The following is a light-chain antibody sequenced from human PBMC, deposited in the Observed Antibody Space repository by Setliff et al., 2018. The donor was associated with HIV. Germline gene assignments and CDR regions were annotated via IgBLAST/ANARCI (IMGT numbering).Light chain of an antibody. J-gene: IGLJ2*01. V-gene: IGLV2-23*02. CDR3: CSYAGSSTFVV. CDR1: SSDVGGYNY. Sequence: QSALTQPASVSGSPGQSITISCTGTSSDVGGYNYVSWYQQHPGKAPKLIIYEVRNRPSGVSNRFSGSKSGNTASLTISGLQAEDEADYYCCSYAGSSTFVVFGGGTKVTVL. CDR2: EVR.